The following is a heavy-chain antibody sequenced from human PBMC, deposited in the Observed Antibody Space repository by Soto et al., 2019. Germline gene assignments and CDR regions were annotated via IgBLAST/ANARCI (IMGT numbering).Heavy chain of an antibody. Sequence: PGESLKISCKGSGYKFTNYWIGWVRQMPGRGLEWLGLIYPGDSDTRYSSSFQGQVTISADKSISTAYLQMNSLRAEDTAVYYCARSELLDYWGQGTLVTVSS. J-gene: IGHJ4*02. CDR1: GYKFTNYW. CDR3: ARSELLDY. D-gene: IGHD1-26*01. V-gene: IGHV5-51*01. CDR2: IYPGDSDT.